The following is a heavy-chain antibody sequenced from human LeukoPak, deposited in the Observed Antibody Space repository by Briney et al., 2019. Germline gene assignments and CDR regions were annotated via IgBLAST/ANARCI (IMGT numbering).Heavy chain of an antibody. D-gene: IGHD3-22*01. CDR3: ASLLNYDTSGYYYHFDY. J-gene: IGHJ4*02. CDR2: IYYSGST. V-gene: IGHV4-39*07. Sequence: SETLSLTCTVSGGSISSSSYYWGWIRQPPGKGLEWIGSIYYSGSTYYNPSLKSRVTISVDTSKHQFSLKLSSVTAADTAVYYCASLLNYDTSGYYYHFDYWGQGTLVTVSS. CDR1: GGSISSSSYY.